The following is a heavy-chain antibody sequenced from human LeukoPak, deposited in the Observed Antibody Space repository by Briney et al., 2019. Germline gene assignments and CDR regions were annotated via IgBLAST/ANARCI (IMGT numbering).Heavy chain of an antibody. J-gene: IGHJ5*02. CDR3: AREGNGRKGWFDP. Sequence: GASVKVSCKASVYTFTGYYMHWVRQAPGQGLEWVGWINPNSGGTNYAQKFQGRVTMTRDTSIRTAPMAMRRVSSADTAVYYCAREGNGRKGWFDPWGQGTLVTVSS. D-gene: IGHD1-26*01. V-gene: IGHV1-2*02. CDR2: INPNSGGT. CDR1: VYTFTGYY.